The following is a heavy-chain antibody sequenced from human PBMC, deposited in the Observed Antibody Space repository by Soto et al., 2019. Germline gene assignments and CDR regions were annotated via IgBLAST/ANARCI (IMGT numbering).Heavy chain of an antibody. V-gene: IGHV3-23*01. Sequence: EVQLLESGGGLVQPGGSLRLSCAASGFTFSTYAMSWVRQAPGKGLEWVSALSGSGGSTYYADSVKGRFTISRDNSKNTLYLQMNSLRAEDTAVFYCAKEGGRVGGSFDYWGLGTLVTVSS. CDR1: GFTFSTYA. CDR3: AKEGGRVGGSFDY. J-gene: IGHJ4*02. CDR2: LSGSGGST. D-gene: IGHD3-16*01.